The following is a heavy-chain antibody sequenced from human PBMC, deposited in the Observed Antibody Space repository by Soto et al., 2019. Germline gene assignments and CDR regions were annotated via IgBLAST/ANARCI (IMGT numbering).Heavy chain of an antibody. Sequence: GGSLRLSCAASGFTFSSYAMSWVRQAPGKGLEWVSAISGSGGSTYYADSVKGRFTISRDNSKNTLYPQMNSLRAEDTAVYYCAKGITGTDNPFDYWGQGTLVTVSS. CDR2: ISGSGGST. CDR1: GFTFSSYA. V-gene: IGHV3-23*01. J-gene: IGHJ4*02. CDR3: AKGITGTDNPFDY. D-gene: IGHD1-20*01.